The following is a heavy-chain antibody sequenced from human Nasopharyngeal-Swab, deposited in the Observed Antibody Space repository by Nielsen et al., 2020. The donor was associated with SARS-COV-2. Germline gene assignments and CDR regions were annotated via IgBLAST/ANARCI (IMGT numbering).Heavy chain of an antibody. D-gene: IGHD4-17*01. Sequence: GESLKISCAASGFTSSSYGVHWVRQAPGKGLEWVAVIWYDGSNKYYADSVKGRFTISRDNSKNTLYLQMNSLRAEDTAVYYCARDRTVTTTVYFDYWGQGTLVTVSS. CDR3: ARDRTVTTTVYFDY. J-gene: IGHJ4*02. CDR2: IWYDGSNK. CDR1: GFTSSSYG. V-gene: IGHV3-33*01.